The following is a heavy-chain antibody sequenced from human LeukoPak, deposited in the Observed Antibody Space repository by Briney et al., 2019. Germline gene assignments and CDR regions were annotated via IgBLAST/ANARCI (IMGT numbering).Heavy chain of an antibody. V-gene: IGHV3-23*01. Sequence: GGSLRLSCAASGFIFSSYAMTWVRQAPGKGLEWVSGISGSGGATYYADSVKGRFTISRDKSKNTLYLQMNSLRPEDTAAYYCAKDLGDYTSSWSMYNWFDPWGQGTLVTVSS. CDR3: AKDLGDYTSSWSMYNWFDP. CDR1: GFIFSSYA. D-gene: IGHD6-13*01. J-gene: IGHJ5*02. CDR2: ISGSGGAT.